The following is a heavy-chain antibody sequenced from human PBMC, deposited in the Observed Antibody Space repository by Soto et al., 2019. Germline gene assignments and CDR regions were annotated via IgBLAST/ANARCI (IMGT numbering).Heavy chain of an antibody. CDR3: ARAGVDRSYLQGDFDY. CDR1: GGTFSSYT. V-gene: IGHV1-69*02. D-gene: IGHD1-26*01. J-gene: IGHJ4*02. Sequence: QVQLVQSGAEVKKPGSSVKVSCKASGGTFSSYTISWVRQAPGQGLEWMGRIIPILGIANYAQKFQGRVTITADKSTSTAYMELSSLRSEDTAVYYCARAGVDRSYLQGDFDYWGQGTLVTVSS. CDR2: IIPILGIA.